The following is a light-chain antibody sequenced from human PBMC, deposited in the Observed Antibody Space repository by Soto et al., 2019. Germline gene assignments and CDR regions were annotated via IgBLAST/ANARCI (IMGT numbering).Light chain of an antibody. CDR3: CSYAGSTYVV. Sequence: QSVLTQPASVSGSPGQSITISCTGTSSDVGSYNLVSWYQQHPGKAPKLMIYEVSKRPSGVSNRVSGSKSGNTASLTISGLQAEDEADYYCCSYAGSTYVVFGGGTKLTVL. V-gene: IGLV2-23*02. CDR1: SSDVGSYNL. J-gene: IGLJ2*01. CDR2: EVS.